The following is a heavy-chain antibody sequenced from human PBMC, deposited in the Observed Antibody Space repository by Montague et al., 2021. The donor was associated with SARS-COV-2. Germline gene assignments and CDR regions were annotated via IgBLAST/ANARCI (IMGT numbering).Heavy chain of an antibody. D-gene: IGHD3-22*01. CDR3: AKAHYYDSSGYYF. Sequence: SLRLSCAASGFTFSYYAMSWVRQAPGKGLEWVSTISGSGGTTYYADSVKGRFTTSRDNSKNTLYLRMNSLRAEDTAVYYCAKAHYYDSSGYYFWGQGTLVTVSS. V-gene: IGHV3-23*01. CDR2: ISGSGGTT. CDR1: GFTFSYYA. J-gene: IGHJ4*02.